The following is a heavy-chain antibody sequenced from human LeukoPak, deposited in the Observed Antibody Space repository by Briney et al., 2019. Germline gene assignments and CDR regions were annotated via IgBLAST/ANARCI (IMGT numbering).Heavy chain of an antibody. J-gene: IGHJ4*02. V-gene: IGHV3-7*01. CDR3: ARRRCSSTSCFFDY. CDR2: IKLDGGEK. Sequence: GSLRLSXAASGFSFSNYWMTWVRQAPGKGLEWVANIKLDGGEKYYVESVKGRFTISRDNAKNSLYLQMNSLRVEDTAVYYCARRRCSSTSCFFDYWGQGTLVTVSS. CDR1: GFSFSNYW. D-gene: IGHD2-2*01.